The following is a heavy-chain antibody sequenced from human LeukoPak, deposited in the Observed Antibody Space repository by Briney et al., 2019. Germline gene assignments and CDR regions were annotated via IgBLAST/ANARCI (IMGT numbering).Heavy chain of an antibody. CDR1: GTSISSYY. J-gene: IGHJ4*02. V-gene: IGHV4-59*08. Sequence: LETLSLTCTVSGTSISSYYWSWIRQPPGKGLEWIGYIYYSGSTNYNPSLKSRVTISVDTSNNQFSLKLTSVTAADTAVYYCARHQLWYYFDYWGQGTLVTVSS. CDR2: IYYSGST. D-gene: IGHD1-1*01. CDR3: ARHQLWYYFDY.